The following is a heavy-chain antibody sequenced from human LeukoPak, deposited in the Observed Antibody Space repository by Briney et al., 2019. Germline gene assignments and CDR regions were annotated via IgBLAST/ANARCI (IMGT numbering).Heavy chain of an antibody. D-gene: IGHD3/OR15-3a*01. V-gene: IGHV4-38-2*02. CDR1: GYSISSTYY. Sequence: SETLSLTCTVSGYSISSTYYWGWIRQPPGKGLEWIGSIYHSGSTSYNPSLKSRVTISVDKSKNQFSLKLSSVTAADTAVYYCARQRRHLDHYYYYGMDVWGQGTTVTVSS. CDR2: IYHSGST. CDR3: ARQRRHLDHYYYYGMDV. J-gene: IGHJ6*02.